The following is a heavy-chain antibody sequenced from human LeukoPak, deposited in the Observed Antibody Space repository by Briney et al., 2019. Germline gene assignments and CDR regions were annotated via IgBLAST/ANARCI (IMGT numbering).Heavy chain of an antibody. Sequence: ASVKVSCKASGYSFTTYGMNWVPQAPGQGLEWMGWFNTYTGNPTYAQGFTGRFVFSMDTSASTAYLQISSLKAEDMAMYYCARLVGWLLWFGESQYYFDYWGQGTLVTVSS. CDR2: FNTYTGNP. J-gene: IGHJ4*02. D-gene: IGHD3-10*01. CDR1: GYSFTTYG. CDR3: ARLVGWLLWFGESQYYFDY. V-gene: IGHV7-81*01.